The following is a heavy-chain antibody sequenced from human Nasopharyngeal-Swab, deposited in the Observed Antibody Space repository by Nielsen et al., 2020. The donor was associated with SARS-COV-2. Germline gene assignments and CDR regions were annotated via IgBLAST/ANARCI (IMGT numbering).Heavy chain of an antibody. CDR3: AKAEDSSGYYYDYGMDV. V-gene: IGHV3-23*05. CDR1: GFTFSSYA. CDR2: LDGIGRGA. J-gene: IGHJ6*02. Sequence: GGSLRLSCAVSGFTFSSYAMSWVRQAPGKGLEWVSALDGIGRGAYYADSVKGRFTISRDNSKNTLYLQMNSLRAEDTAVYYCAKAEDSSGYYYDYGMDVWGQGTTVTVSS. D-gene: IGHD3-22*01.